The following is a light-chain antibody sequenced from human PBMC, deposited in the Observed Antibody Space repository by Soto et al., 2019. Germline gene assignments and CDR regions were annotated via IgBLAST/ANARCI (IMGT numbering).Light chain of an antibody. J-gene: IGLJ2*01. CDR3: SSYASSGAVV. CDR1: SSNIGSDS. CDR2: NNN. V-gene: IGLV1-44*01. Sequence: QSVLTQPPSASGAPGQRVTISCSGSSSNIGSDSVSWYQQLPGTAPKLLIYNNNQRPSGVPDRFSGSKSGTSASLAISGLQSEDEADYYCSSYASSGAVVFGGGTSSPS.